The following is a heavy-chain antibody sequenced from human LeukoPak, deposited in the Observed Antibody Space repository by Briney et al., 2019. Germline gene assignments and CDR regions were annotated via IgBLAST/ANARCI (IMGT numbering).Heavy chain of an antibody. J-gene: IGHJ4*02. D-gene: IGHD2-15*01. CDR2: TSGSGGST. V-gene: IGHV3-23*01. CDR3: AKGPHMVVAASYYFDY. Sequence: GGSLRLSCAASGFTFSSYAMSWVRQAPGKGLEWVSATSGSGGSTYYADSVKGRFTISRDNSKNTLYLQMNSLRAEDTAVYYCAKGPHMVVAASYYFDYWGQGTLVTVSS. CDR1: GFTFSSYA.